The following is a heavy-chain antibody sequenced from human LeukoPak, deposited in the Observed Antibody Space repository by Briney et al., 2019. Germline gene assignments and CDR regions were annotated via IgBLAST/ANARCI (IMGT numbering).Heavy chain of an antibody. CDR2: ISWNSGSI. Sequence: GGSLKLSCAGSGFIFNNYAMHWVRQPPGKGLEWVSGISWNSGSIDYADSVKGRFTISRDNAKNSVFLQMNSLRAEDTAVYYCAGDPNLYSGTYDTYWGQGTLVTVSS. CDR1: GFIFNNYA. J-gene: IGHJ4*02. V-gene: IGHV3-9*01. CDR3: AGDPNLYSGTYDTY. D-gene: IGHD1-26*01.